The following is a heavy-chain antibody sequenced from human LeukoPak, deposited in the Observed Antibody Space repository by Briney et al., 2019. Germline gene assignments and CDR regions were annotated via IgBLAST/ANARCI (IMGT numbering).Heavy chain of an antibody. CDR1: GGSISSSSYY. V-gene: IGHV4-39*07. J-gene: IGHJ6*02. Sequence: PSETLSLTCTVSGGSISSSSYYWGWIRQPPGKGLEWIGSIYYSGSTYYNPSLKSRVTISVDTSKNQFSLKLSSVTAADTAVYYCARGSPRGSGWYDTTYYYYGMDVWGQGTTVTVSS. CDR2: IYYSGST. CDR3: ARGSPRGSGWYDTTYYYYGMDV. D-gene: IGHD6-19*01.